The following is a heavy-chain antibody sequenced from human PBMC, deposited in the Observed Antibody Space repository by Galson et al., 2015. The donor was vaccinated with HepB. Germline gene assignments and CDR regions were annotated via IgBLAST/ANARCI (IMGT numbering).Heavy chain of an antibody. Sequence: CKASGGTFSSYAISWVRQAPGQGLEWMGGIIPILGIANYAQKFQGRVTITADKSTSTAYMELSSLRSEDTAVYYCASDYYDNSGYLTGAFDIWGQGTMVTVSS. J-gene: IGHJ3*02. V-gene: IGHV1-69*10. CDR1: GGTFSSYA. CDR2: IIPILGIA. CDR3: ASDYYDNSGYLTGAFDI. D-gene: IGHD3-22*01.